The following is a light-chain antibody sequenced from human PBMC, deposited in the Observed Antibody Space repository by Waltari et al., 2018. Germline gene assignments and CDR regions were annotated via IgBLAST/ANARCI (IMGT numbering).Light chain of an antibody. V-gene: IGKV4-1*01. CDR3: QQYYRSRT. CDR2: WAY. Sequence: DIVITQSPDSPAVSLGERATIACTSSQSVFYRSDNKNYLHWYQHKPGQPPKLLFYWAYTRESVVPDRFSASGSGTDFTLTINHLQAEDVAVYYCQQYYRSRTFGQGTKVEIK. CDR1: QSVFYRSDNKNY. J-gene: IGKJ1*01.